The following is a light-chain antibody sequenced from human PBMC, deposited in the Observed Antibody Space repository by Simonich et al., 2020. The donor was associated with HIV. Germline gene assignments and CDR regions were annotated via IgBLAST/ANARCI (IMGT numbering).Light chain of an antibody. Sequence: AIQLTQSPSSLSASVGDRVTITCRASQGISSALAWYQQKPGKAHKLLIYDASSLESGVPSRFSGSGSGTDFTLTISSLQPEDFATYYCQQFNSYPVTFGPGTKVDIK. J-gene: IGKJ3*01. V-gene: IGKV1-13*02. CDR2: DAS. CDR3: QQFNSYPVT. CDR1: QGISSA.